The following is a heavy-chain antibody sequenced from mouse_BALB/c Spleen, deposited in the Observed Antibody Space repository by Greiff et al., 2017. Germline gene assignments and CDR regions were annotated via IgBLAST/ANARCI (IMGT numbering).Heavy chain of an antibody. CDR2: ISSGGSYT. CDR3: TRGDDSHAMDY. J-gene: IGHJ4*01. CDR1: GFTFSSYT. Sequence: DVMLVESGGGLVKPGGSLKLSCAASGFTFSSYTMSWVRQTPEKRLEWVATISSGGSYTYYPDSVKGRFTISRDNAKNTLYLQMSSLKSEDTAMYYCTRGDDSHAMDYWGQGTSVTVSS. V-gene: IGHV5-6-4*01. D-gene: IGHD2-4*01.